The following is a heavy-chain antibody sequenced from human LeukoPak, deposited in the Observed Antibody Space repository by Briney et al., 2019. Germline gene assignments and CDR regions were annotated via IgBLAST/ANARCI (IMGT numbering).Heavy chain of an antibody. CDR3: AKSSGYFGDY. D-gene: IGHD3-22*01. J-gene: IGHJ4*02. CDR2: ITGSGGGT. V-gene: IGHV3-23*01. CDR1: GFTFSTYG. Sequence: GGSLRLSCAASGFTFSTYGMSWVGQAPGKGLEWVSAITGSGGGTFYADSVRGRFTISRDNSKNTLYLQMSSLRAEDTAVYYCAKSSGYFGDYWGQGTLVTVSS.